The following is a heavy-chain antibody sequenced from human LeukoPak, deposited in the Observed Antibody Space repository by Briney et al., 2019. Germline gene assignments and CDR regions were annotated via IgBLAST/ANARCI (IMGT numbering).Heavy chain of an antibody. V-gene: IGHV3-23*01. CDR2: ISGSGGST. CDR1: GFTFSSYA. Sequence: PGGSLRLSCAASGFTFSSYAMSWVRQAPGKGLEWVSAISGSGGSTYYADSVKGRFTISRDNSKNTLYLQMNSLRAEDTAVYYCAKPYGQWLVLTYFDYWGQGTLVIVSS. D-gene: IGHD6-19*01. CDR3: AKPYGQWLVLTYFDY. J-gene: IGHJ4*02.